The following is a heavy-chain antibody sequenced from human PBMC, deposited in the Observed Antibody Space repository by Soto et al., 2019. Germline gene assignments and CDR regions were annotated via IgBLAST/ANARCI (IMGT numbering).Heavy chain of an antibody. CDR3: ARGDYDILTGYLEHYYYYMDV. CDR1: GGTFSSYT. V-gene: IGHV1-69*02. CDR2: IIPILGIA. Sequence: QVQLVQSGAEVKKPGSSVKVSCKASGGTFSSYTISWVRQAPGQGLEWMGRIIPILGIANYAQKFQGRVTITADKATSTAYMELSSLRSEDTAVYSCARGDYDILTGYLEHYYYYMDVWGKGTTVTVSS. J-gene: IGHJ6*03. D-gene: IGHD3-9*01.